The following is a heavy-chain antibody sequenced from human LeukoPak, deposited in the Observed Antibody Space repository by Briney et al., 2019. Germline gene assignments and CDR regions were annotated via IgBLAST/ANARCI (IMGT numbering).Heavy chain of an antibody. CDR2: IYYTGST. J-gene: IGHJ4*02. Sequence: XETLSLTCTVSGGSIISNSYYWGWIRQPPGKGLEWIGSIYYTGSTYYNPSLKSRVTISVDTSKNQFSLKLSSVTAAGTAVYXXXXXXGYXXSSGYYYSTPTYFDYWGQGTLVTVSS. CDR1: GGSIISNSYY. D-gene: IGHD3-22*01. V-gene: IGHV4-39*07. CDR3: XXXXGYXXSSGYYYSTPTYFDY.